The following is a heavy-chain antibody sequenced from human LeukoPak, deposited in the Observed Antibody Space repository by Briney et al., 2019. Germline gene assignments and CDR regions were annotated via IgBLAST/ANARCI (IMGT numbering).Heavy chain of an antibody. Sequence: GGSLRLSCAASGFTFSSYAMSWVRQAPGKGLEWVSAISGSGGSTYYADSVKGRFTISRDNSKNTLYLQMNSLRAEDTAVYYCTRDPGGYYFDYWGQGTLVTVSS. CDR1: GFTFSSYA. V-gene: IGHV3-23*01. J-gene: IGHJ4*02. CDR2: ISGSGGST. D-gene: IGHD3-10*01. CDR3: TRDPGGYYFDY.